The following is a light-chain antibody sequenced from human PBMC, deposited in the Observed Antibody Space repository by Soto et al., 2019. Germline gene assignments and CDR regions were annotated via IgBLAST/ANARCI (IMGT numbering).Light chain of an antibody. J-gene: IGKJ3*01. CDR3: QQYHSIPFT. CDR2: WAS. Sequence: DIVMTQSPDSLAVSLGERATINCKSSQSISYSSNNKKYLAWYQQRPGQPPKLLMHWASTRESGVPDRFSGSGSGTDFTLTISSLQAEDVAVYCQQYHSIPFTFGPGTKVDIK. CDR1: QSISYSSNNKKY. V-gene: IGKV4-1*01.